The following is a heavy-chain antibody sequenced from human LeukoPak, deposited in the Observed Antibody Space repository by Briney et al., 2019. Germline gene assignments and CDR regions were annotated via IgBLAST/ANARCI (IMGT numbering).Heavy chain of an antibody. Sequence: SETLSLTCTVSGGSISTYYWSWIRQPPGKGLEWIGYISYSGTTNYNPSLKSRVTISGDTSKNQFSLRLSSVTAADTAVYYCARVCPPYDLGFGYFDYWGQGTLVTVSS. D-gene: IGHD3/OR15-3a*01. CDR1: GGSISTYY. V-gene: IGHV4-59*01. CDR3: ARVCPPYDLGFGYFDY. J-gene: IGHJ4*02. CDR2: ISYSGTT.